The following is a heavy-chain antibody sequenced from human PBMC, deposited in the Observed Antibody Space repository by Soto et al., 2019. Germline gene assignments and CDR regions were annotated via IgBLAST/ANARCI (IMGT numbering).Heavy chain of an antibody. V-gene: IGHV3-23*01. CDR1: GFTFSSYA. CDR3: AKDPSGWYVEANWFDP. Sequence: PGGSLRLSCAASGFTFSSYAMSWVRQAPGKGLEWVSAISGSGGSTYYADSVKGRFTISRDNSKNTLYLQMNSLRAEDTAVYYCAKDPSGWYVEANWFDPCGPGTLVTVS. J-gene: IGHJ5*02. D-gene: IGHD6-19*01. CDR2: ISGSGGST.